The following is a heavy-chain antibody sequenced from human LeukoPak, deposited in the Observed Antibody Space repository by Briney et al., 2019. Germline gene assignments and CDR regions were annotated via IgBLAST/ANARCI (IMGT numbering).Heavy chain of an antibody. CDR3: ARDSYGQWSDYYHYMDV. CDR2: ISYDGSNK. V-gene: IGHV3-30*04. Sequence: GRSLRLSCAASGFTFSSYAMHWVRQAPGKGLEWVAVISYDGSNKYYADSVKGRFTISRDNSKNTLYLQMNSLRAEDTAVYYCARDSYGQWSDYYHYMDVWGKGTTVTVSS. CDR1: GFTFSSYA. J-gene: IGHJ6*03. D-gene: IGHD4/OR15-4a*01.